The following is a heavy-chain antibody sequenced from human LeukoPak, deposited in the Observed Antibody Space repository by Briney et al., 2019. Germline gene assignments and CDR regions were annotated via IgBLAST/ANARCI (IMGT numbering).Heavy chain of an antibody. D-gene: IGHD5-18*01. CDR3: TTEGYTYGYHAVDM. CDR1: GFTFSSYG. J-gene: IGHJ3*02. V-gene: IGHV3-30*03. Sequence: GGSLRLSCAASGFTFSSYGMHWVRQAPGKGLEWVAVISYDGSNRYYADSVKGRFTISRDNSKNTLYLQMSSLKTEDTAVYYCTTEGYTYGYHAVDMWGQGTMVTVSS. CDR2: ISYDGSNR.